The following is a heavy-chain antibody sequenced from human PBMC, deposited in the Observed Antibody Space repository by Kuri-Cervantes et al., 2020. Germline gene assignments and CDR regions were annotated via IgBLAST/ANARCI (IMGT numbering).Heavy chain of an antibody. Sequence: ASVKVSCKASGYTFTGYAVHWVRQAPGQRLEWMGWINAGNAITKYSKKFQGRVTITRDTSASTAYMELSSLRAEDTAVYYCARGSGSSSGWVSDYWGQGTLVTVSS. V-gene: IGHV1-3*01. CDR1: GYTFTGYA. D-gene: IGHD6-19*01. CDR3: ARGSGSSSGWVSDY. J-gene: IGHJ4*02. CDR2: INAGNAIT.